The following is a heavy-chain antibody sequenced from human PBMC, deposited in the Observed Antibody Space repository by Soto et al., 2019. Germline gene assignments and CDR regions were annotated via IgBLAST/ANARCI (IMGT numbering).Heavy chain of an antibody. V-gene: IGHV4-4*02. CDR1: GDSFTSNNW. Sequence: SETLSLTCAVSGDSFTSNNWWTWVRQAPGQGLEWIGEIYRTGSTNYHPSLKSRVTISLDKSENQFSLKVTSLTAADTAVYYCASRDPGTSVDYWGQGTLVTVSS. CDR2: IYRTGST. CDR3: ASRDPGTSVDY. J-gene: IGHJ4*02. D-gene: IGHD1-7*01.